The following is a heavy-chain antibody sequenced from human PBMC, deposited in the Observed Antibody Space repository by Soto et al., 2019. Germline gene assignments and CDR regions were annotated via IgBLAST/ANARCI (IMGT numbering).Heavy chain of an antibody. Sequence: GGSLRLSCAASGFTFSTYDMNWVRQAPGKGLEWVSSITTTSRYIYYGDSVRGRFTISRDNARNSLFLQMDGLRAEDTAVYYCVKSGTVVLVSYNRFNPWGQGT. CDR1: GFTFSTYD. D-gene: IGHD1-1*01. CDR3: VKSGTVVLVSYNRFNP. CDR2: ITTTSRYI. J-gene: IGHJ5*02. V-gene: IGHV3-21*01.